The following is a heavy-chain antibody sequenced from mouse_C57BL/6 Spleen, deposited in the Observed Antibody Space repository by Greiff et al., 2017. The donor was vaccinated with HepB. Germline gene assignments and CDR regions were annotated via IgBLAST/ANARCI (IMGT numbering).Heavy chain of an antibody. V-gene: IGHV1-54*01. D-gene: IGHD2-4*01. Sequence: QVQLQRSGAELVRPGTSVKVSCKASGYAFTNYLIEWVKQRPGQGLEWIGVINPGSGGTNYNEKFKGKATLTADKSSSTAYMQLSSLTSEDSAVYFCARSRGYDYDGFAYWGQGTLVTVSA. CDR3: ARSRGYDYDGFAY. CDR1: GYAFTNYL. CDR2: INPGSGGT. J-gene: IGHJ3*01.